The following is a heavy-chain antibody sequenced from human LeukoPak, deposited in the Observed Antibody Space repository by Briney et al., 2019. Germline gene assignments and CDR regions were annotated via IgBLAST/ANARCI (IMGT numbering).Heavy chain of an antibody. V-gene: IGHV1-8*01. Sequence: ASVKVSCKASGYTSTSYDINWVRQATGQGLEWMGWMNPNSGNTGYAQKFQGRVTMTRNTSISTAYMELSSLRSEDTAVYYCARGPPYDSSGNGMDVWGQGTTVTVSS. D-gene: IGHD3-22*01. CDR1: GYTSTSYD. J-gene: IGHJ6*02. CDR3: ARGPPYDSSGNGMDV. CDR2: MNPNSGNT.